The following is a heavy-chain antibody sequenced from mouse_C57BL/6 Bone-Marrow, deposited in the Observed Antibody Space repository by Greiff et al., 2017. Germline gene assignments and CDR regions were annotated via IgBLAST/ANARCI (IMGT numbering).Heavy chain of an antibody. CDR1: GYTFTSYG. J-gene: IGHJ2*01. D-gene: IGHD2-1*01. CDR2: IYIGTGYT. V-gene: IGHV1-58*01. CDR3: AIYGNWVFDY. Sequence: EVKLQESGAELVRPGSSVKMSCKTSGYTFTSYGINWVKQRPGQGLEWIGYIYIGTGYTEYNEKFKGKATLTSDTSSSTAYMQLSSLTSEDSAIYFCAIYGNWVFDYWGQGTTLTVSS.